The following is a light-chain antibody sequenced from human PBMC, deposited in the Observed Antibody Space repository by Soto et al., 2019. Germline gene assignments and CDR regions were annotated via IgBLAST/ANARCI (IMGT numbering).Light chain of an antibody. CDR1: QSVSSR. V-gene: IGKV3-11*01. CDR3: QQRSNLPPNP. CDR2: GAS. J-gene: IGKJ5*01. Sequence: VVKKSLVALSLSQGERAPLSCLASQSVSSRLAWYQQKSGQAPRLLISGASSRATGIPARFSGSGSGTDFTLTINSLEPEDFAVYYCQQRSNLPPNPLGQGTRPAIK.